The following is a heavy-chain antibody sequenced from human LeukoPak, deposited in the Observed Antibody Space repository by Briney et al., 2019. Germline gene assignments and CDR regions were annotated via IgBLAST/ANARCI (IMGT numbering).Heavy chain of an antibody. V-gene: IGHV3-64D*09. D-gene: IGHD5-12*01. CDR2: ISSNGGST. CDR3: VKGEGSGYYWFDP. CDR1: GFTFSSYA. Sequence: EGSLRLSCSASGFTFSSYAMHWVRQAPGKGLEYVSAISSNGGSTYYADSVKGRFTISRDNSKNTLYLQMSSLRAEDTAVYYCVKGEGSGYYWFDPWGQGTLVTVSS. J-gene: IGHJ5*02.